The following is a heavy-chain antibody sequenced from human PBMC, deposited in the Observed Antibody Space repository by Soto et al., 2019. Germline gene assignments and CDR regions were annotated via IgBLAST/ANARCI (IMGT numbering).Heavy chain of an antibody. CDR3: ARVLPERTAGIDY. Sequence: SGTPSLPCTFSWGSISSGGFYWSLIRQHPGKGLEWIGYIYYSGSTYYNPSLKSRITISVDTSKNQFSLKLSSVTAADTAVYYCARVLPERTAGIDYWGQGTLVTVSS. CDR2: IYYSGST. J-gene: IGHJ4*02. CDR1: WGSISSGGFY. V-gene: IGHV4-31*03. D-gene: IGHD2-21*02.